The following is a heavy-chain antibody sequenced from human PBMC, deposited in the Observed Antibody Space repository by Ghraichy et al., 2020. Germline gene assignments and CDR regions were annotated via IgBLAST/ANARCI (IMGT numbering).Heavy chain of an antibody. CDR2: INHSRSP. Sequence: TLSLTCAVSGGSFSGYYWTWIHQPPGKGLEWIGEINHSRSPNYNPSLKSRVTISVDTSKNQFSLKLSSVTAADTSMYYCARADPYYDSSGYQFDYWGQGTLVTVSS. V-gene: IGHV4-34*01. D-gene: IGHD3-22*01. J-gene: IGHJ4*02. CDR3: ARADPYYDSSGYQFDY. CDR1: GGSFSGYY.